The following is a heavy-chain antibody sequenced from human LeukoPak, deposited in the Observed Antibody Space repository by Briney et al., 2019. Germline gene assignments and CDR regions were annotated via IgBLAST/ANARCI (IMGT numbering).Heavy chain of an antibody. CDR2: ISGDGGRT. D-gene: IGHD5-24*01. V-gene: IGHV3-43*02. CDR3: AKGAGYNNGDASDI. CDR1: GFHFNSSA. J-gene: IGHJ3*02. Sequence: GGSLRLFCAASGFHFNSSAMQWARQGPRRGMERISLISGDGGRTHYADSITGRFTISRDNSKSSLYLKINSLRTDNTALYYCAKGAGYNNGDASDIWGLGTMVTVSS.